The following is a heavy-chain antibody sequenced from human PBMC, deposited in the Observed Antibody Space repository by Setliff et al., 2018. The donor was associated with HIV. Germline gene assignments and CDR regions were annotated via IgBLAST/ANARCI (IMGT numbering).Heavy chain of an antibody. J-gene: IGHJ3*02. D-gene: IGHD5-12*01. V-gene: IGHV3-74*01. CDR2: INSDGSST. Sequence: GGSLRLSCVASGIMFSRDWMLWVRQAPGKGLVRVSRINSDGSSTYHADSVKGRFTISRDNAKNSLYLQMNSLRVEDTAVYYCARAWGYSGYDSSDAFDIWGQGTMVTVSS. CDR3: ARAWGYSGYDSSDAFDI. CDR1: GIMFSRDW.